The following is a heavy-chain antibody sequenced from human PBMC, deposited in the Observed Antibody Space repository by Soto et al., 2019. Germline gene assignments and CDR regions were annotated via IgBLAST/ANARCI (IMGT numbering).Heavy chain of an antibody. Sequence: SETLSLTCIVSGGSINSGDYSWNWIRQPPGKGLEWIGYIYPTESTYYNPSLSRVTISLDTSQNQFSLKMTSVTAADTAVYYCARGYNGAFHIWGQGIMVTVS. CDR1: GGSINSGDYS. V-gene: IGHV4-30-2*01. J-gene: IGHJ3*02. CDR2: IYPTEST. CDR3: ARGYNGAFHI. D-gene: IGHD1-20*01.